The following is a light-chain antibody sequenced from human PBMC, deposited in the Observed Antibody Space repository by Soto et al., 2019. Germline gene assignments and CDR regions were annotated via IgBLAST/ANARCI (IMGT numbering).Light chain of an antibody. CDR3: QQLAGFPIT. Sequence: IHLTKSTYSLSASVGDRVTITCRASQGVSSYLAWYQQKPGKAPKLISDSASTLQTGVPSRGSGRAFWTECTLTSSSLQPEDFATYYCQQLAGFPITFGQGTRLEIK. V-gene: IGKV1-9*01. CDR1: QGVSSY. J-gene: IGKJ5*01. CDR2: SAS.